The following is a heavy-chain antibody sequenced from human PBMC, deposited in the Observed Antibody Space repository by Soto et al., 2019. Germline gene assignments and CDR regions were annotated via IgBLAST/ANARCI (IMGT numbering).Heavy chain of an antibody. Sequence: QVQLVESGGGVVQPGRSLRLSCAASGFTFSSYGMHWVRQAPGKGLEWVAVISYDGSNKYYADSVKGRFTISRDNSKNTLYLQMNSLRAEDTAVYYCAKDLEQDPLDGDYFDYWGQGTLVTVSS. V-gene: IGHV3-30*18. D-gene: IGHD1-1*01. CDR1: GFTFSSYG. J-gene: IGHJ4*02. CDR2: ISYDGSNK. CDR3: AKDLEQDPLDGDYFDY.